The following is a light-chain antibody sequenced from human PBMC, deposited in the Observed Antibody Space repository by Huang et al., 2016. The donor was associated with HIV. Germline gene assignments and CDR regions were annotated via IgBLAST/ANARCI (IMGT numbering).Light chain of an antibody. CDR2: AAS. J-gene: IGKJ2*01. CDR1: QDISSF. CDR3: QQLKSYPYT. Sequence: IQLTQSPSSLSASVGDRVTITCRASQDISSFLAWYQQRPGQAPKRLSYAASTLQSGGPSRCSGSGSGPDFTLTISSLQPEDFAIYYCQQLKSYPYTFGQGTKLEIK. V-gene: IGKV1-9*01.